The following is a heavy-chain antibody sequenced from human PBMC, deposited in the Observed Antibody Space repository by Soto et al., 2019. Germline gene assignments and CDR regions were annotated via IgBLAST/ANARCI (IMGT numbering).Heavy chain of an antibody. CDR3: AREPLGGVLDY. V-gene: IGHV4-30-4*01. J-gene: IGHJ4*02. D-gene: IGHD3-16*01. Sequence: SETLSLTCTVSGGSISSGDYYWSWIRQPPGKGLEWIGYIYYSGSTYYNPSLKSRVTISVDTSKNQFSLKLSSVTAADTAVYYCAREPLGGVLDYWGQGTLVTVSS. CDR2: IYYSGST. CDR1: GGSISSGDYY.